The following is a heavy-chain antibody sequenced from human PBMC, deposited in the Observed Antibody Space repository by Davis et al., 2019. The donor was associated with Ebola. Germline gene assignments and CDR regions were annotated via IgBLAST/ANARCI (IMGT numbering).Heavy chain of an antibody. CDR1: GRSSTTYW. J-gene: IGHJ5*02. CDR3: AKLGPVDTSGFDP. V-gene: IGHV5-51*01. D-gene: IGHD4-23*01. CDR2: IYLDDSDT. Sequence: KVSCKTSGRSSTTYWIAWVRQLPGKGLEWMGVIYLDDSDTKYNPSFQGQFTISADKSISTAYLQWTNLKTSDTAIYYCAKLGPVDTSGFDPWGQGTPVTVSS.